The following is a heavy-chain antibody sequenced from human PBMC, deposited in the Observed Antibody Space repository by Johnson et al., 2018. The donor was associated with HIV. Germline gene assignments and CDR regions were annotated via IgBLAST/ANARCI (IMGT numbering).Heavy chain of an antibody. D-gene: IGHD5-18*01. J-gene: IGHJ3*02. V-gene: IGHV3-30*02. CDR2: TRYDGSNK. CDR1: GFTFSSYG. CDR3: ARLPSGYSRDDLDI. Sequence: QVQLVESGGGVVQPGGSLRLSCAASGFTFSSYGMHWVRQAPGKGLEWVAFTRYDGSNKYYADSVKGRFTISRDNSKNTLYLQINSLRPEDTAVYYCARLPSGYSRDDLDIWGQGTMVTVSS.